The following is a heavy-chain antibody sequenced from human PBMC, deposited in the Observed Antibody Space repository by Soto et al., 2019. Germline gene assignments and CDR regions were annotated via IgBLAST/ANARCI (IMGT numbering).Heavy chain of an antibody. CDR2: ISWNSGSI. Sequence: SLKITCAASGFTFDDYAMHWVRQAPGKGLEWVSGISWNSGSIGYADSVKGRFTISRDNAKNSVYLQMNSLRPEDTALYYCGKGIYSVMAVAGMGDQWGQGTLVTVYS. CDR1: GFTFDDYA. D-gene: IGHD6-19*01. J-gene: IGHJ4*02. CDR3: GKGIYSVMAVAGMGDQ. V-gene: IGHV3-9*01.